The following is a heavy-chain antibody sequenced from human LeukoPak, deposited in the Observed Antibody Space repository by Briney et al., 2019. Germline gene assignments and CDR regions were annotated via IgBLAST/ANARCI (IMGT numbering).Heavy chain of an antibody. D-gene: IGHD5-24*01. CDR1: GDSVSSSTYF. CDR3: ARVSQMATMGY. CDR2: VYYTGTT. Sequence: ASETLSLTCTVSGDSVSSSTYFWGWIRQPLGRALEWIGHVYYTGTTYYNPSLKSRVTISVDTSKNQFSLKLSSVTAADTAVYFCARVSQMATMGYWGQGTLVTVSS. J-gene: IGHJ4*02. V-gene: IGHV4-39*07.